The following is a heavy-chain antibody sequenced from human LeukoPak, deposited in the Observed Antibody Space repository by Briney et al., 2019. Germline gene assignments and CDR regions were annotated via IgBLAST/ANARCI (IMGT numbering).Heavy chain of an antibody. Sequence: GGSLRLSCAASGFTFSAYNMNWVRRTPGKGLEWVSSITTSSSYMFYADSVKGRFTISRDNAKNSLYLQMNSLRAEDTAVYYCARGTHYYNSSGYWDDGGDAFDIWGQGTMVTVSS. CDR2: ITTSSSYM. CDR3: ARGTHYYNSSGYWDDGGDAFDI. CDR1: GFTFSAYN. D-gene: IGHD3-22*01. J-gene: IGHJ3*02. V-gene: IGHV3-21*01.